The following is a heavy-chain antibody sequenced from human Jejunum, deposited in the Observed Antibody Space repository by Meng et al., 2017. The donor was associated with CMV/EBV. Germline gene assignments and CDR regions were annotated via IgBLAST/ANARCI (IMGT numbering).Heavy chain of an antibody. D-gene: IGHD4-17*01. CDR2: ISDDGSNE. V-gene: IGHV3-30*03. Sequence: LSGAASGFSFSRYGRHWVHQAPGKGLEWVAVISDDGSNEYYADSVKGRFIISRDNSKNTLYLQMSSLRDEDTAVYYCAGPYGDYGYWGQGTLVTVSS. CDR1: GFSFSRYG. J-gene: IGHJ4*02. CDR3: AGPYGDYGY.